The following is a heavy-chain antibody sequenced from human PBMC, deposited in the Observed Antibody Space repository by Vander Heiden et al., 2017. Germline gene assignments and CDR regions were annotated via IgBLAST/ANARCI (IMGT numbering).Heavy chain of an antibody. V-gene: IGHV3-49*04. J-gene: IGHJ4*02. CDR3: TRSGGWYYFDY. Sequence: EVQLVESGGGLVQPGRSLRLPCTASGSTFGDYAMSWVRQAPGKGLEWVGFIRSKAYGGTTEYAASVKGRFTISRDDSKSIAYLQMNSLKTEDTAVYYCTRSGGWYYFDYWGQGTLVTVSS. CDR1: GSTFGDYA. D-gene: IGHD6-19*01. CDR2: IRSKAYGGTT.